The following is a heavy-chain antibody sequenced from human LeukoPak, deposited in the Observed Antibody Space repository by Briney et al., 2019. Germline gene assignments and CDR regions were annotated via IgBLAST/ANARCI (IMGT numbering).Heavy chain of an antibody. CDR2: ASDSGNT. Sequence: PSETLSLTCTVSGGSISSYYWSWIRQPPGEGLEWIGYASDSGNTNYNPSLKRRVTISVDTSENQFSLKLSSVTAADTAVYYCARDGSTFTSGAMDVWGRGTTVTVSS. J-gene: IGHJ6*02. D-gene: IGHD3-3*02. CDR1: GGSISSYY. V-gene: IGHV4-59*13. CDR3: ARDGSTFTSGAMDV.